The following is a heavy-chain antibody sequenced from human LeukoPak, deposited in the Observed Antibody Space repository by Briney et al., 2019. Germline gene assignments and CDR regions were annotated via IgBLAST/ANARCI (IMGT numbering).Heavy chain of an antibody. CDR3: ARPDYSNYWFDP. D-gene: IGHD4-11*01. CDR1: GGSISSHY. V-gene: IGHV4-4*07. CDR2: IYTSGTT. J-gene: IGHJ5*02. Sequence: SETLSLTCTVSGGSISSHYWSWIRQPAGKGLEWIGRIYTSGTTYYNPSLKSRVTISVDTSKNQFSLKLSSVTAADTAVYYCARPDYSNYWFDPWGQGTLVTVSS.